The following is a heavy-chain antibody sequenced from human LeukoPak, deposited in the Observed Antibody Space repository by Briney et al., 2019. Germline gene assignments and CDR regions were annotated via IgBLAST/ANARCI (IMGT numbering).Heavy chain of an antibody. Sequence: GGSLRLSCAASGFIFDDYAMHWVRQAPGKGLEWVSGISWNSGSIGYADSVKGRFTISRDNAKNTLYLQMNSLRAEDTAVYYCASELVYFDYWGQGTLVTVSS. J-gene: IGHJ4*02. CDR3: ASELVYFDY. CDR2: ISWNSGSI. V-gene: IGHV3-9*01. CDR1: GFIFDDYA.